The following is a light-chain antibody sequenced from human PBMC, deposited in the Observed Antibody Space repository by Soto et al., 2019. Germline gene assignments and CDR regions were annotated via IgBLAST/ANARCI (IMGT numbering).Light chain of an antibody. CDR3: TSYASGSSHVV. CDR2: DVN. CDR1: SSDIGGYDY. Sequence: QSALTQPASVSGSPGQSITLSCTGTSSDIGGYDYVSLYQRHPGKAPKLIIYDVNNRPSGVSNRFSGSKSGNTASLTISGLQAEDEADYYCTSYASGSSHVVFGGGTKVTVL. V-gene: IGLV2-14*01. J-gene: IGLJ2*01.